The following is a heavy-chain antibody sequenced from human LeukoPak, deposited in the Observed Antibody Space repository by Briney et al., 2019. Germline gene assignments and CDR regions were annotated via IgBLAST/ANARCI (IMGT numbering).Heavy chain of an antibody. CDR3: ARVFHYYDSSGYPYY. D-gene: IGHD3-22*01. CDR1: GFTFSSYS. J-gene: IGHJ4*02. Sequence: GGSLRLSCAASGFTFSSYSMNWVRQAPGKGLEWVSYISSSSGTIYYADSLKGRFTISRDNAKNSLYLQMNSLRAEDTAVYYCARVFHYYDSSGYPYYWGQGTLVTVSS. V-gene: IGHV3-48*04. CDR2: ISSSSGTI.